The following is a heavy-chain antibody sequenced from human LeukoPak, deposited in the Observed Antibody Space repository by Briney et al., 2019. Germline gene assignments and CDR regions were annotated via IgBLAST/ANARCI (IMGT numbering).Heavy chain of an antibody. Sequence: GGSLRLSCAPSGFSFSSYWMHWVRPAPGKGLVWVSRIDGDGRTTNYADSAKGRFTISRDNAKNTLYLQMNSLRVDDTAVYFCARDVHGTNLDEFDSWGQGTLVTVSS. V-gene: IGHV3-74*01. J-gene: IGHJ4*02. CDR3: ARDVHGTNLDEFDS. CDR2: IDGDGRTT. CDR1: GFSFSSYW. D-gene: IGHD1-1*01.